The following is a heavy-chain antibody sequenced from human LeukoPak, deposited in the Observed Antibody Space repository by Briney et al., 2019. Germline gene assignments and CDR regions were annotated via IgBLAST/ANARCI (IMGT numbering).Heavy chain of an antibody. D-gene: IGHD1-1*01. J-gene: IGHJ4*02. CDR1: GFTFSSYS. Sequence: GGSLRLSCAASGFTFSSYSMNWVRQAPGKGLEWVSYISSSSSTIYYADSVKGRFTISRDNSKNTLYLQMNSLRAEDTAVYYCAKDAIGTPLCYWGQGTLVTVSS. CDR3: AKDAIGTPLCY. V-gene: IGHV3-48*01. CDR2: ISSSSSTI.